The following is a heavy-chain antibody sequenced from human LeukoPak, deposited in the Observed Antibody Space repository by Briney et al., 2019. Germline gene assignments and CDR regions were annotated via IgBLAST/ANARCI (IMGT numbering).Heavy chain of an antibody. V-gene: IGHV4-59*01. CDR3: ARDLAENYFDY. D-gene: IGHD3-16*01. Sequence: SETLSLTCTVSGGSISSYYWSRIRQPPGKGLEWIGYIYYSGSTNYNPSLKSRVTISVDTSKNQFSLKLSSVTAADTAVYYCARDLAENYFDYWGQGTLVTVSA. CDR2: IYYSGST. J-gene: IGHJ4*02. CDR1: GGSISSYY.